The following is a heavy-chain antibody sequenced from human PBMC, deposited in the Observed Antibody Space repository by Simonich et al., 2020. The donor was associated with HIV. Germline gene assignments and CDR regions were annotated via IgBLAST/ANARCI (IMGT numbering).Heavy chain of an antibody. J-gene: IGHJ1*01. CDR1: GGCFSGYY. D-gene: IGHD6-13*01. Sequence: QVQLQQLGAGLLKPSETLSLTCAVYGGCFSGYYWTWIPQPPGKGRGWIGEINHSGSTNYNPSLKSRVTISVDTSKNQFSLKLSSVTAADTAVYYCARLTAGGLGEYFQHWGQGTLVTVSS. V-gene: IGHV4-34*01. CDR2: INHSGST. CDR3: ARLTAGGLGEYFQH.